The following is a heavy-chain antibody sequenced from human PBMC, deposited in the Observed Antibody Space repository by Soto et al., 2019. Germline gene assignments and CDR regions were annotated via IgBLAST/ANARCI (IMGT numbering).Heavy chain of an antibody. Sequence: PSETLSLTCAVYGGSFSGYYWSWISQPPGKGLEWIGEINHSGSTNYNPSLKSRVTISVDTSKNQFSLKLSSVTAADTAVYYCATGKVWAARRFDYWGQGTLVTVSS. V-gene: IGHV4-34*01. CDR1: GGSFSGYY. CDR2: INHSGST. D-gene: IGHD6-6*01. J-gene: IGHJ4*02. CDR3: ATGKVWAARRFDY.